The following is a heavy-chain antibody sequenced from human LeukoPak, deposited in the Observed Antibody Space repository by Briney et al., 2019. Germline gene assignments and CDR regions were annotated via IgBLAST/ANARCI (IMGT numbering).Heavy chain of an antibody. CDR3: ARAGPHSSSWYGRLYYFDY. D-gene: IGHD6-13*01. CDR2: IYSDSGDT. CDR1: GYTFTGFY. V-gene: IGHV1-2*02. J-gene: IGHJ4*02. Sequence: GASVKVSCKASGYTFTGFYIHWVRQAPGQGLEWMGWIYSDSGDTNYAQKFQGRVTMTRDTSISTAYMELSRLTSDDTAVYYCARAGPHSSSWYGRLYYFDYWGQGTLVTVSS.